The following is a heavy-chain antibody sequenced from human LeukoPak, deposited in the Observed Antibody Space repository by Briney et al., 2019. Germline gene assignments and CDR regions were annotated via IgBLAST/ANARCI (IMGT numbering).Heavy chain of an antibody. CDR1: GFTFSTYS. CDR2: ISSSSSTI. J-gene: IGHJ1*01. CDR3: AKDSDYYHSSGYYYAYFQH. Sequence: GGSLRLSCAASGFTFSTYSMNWVRQAPGKGLEWVSYISSSSSTIYYADSVKGRFTISRDNAKNSLYLQMNSLRDEDTAVYYCAKDSDYYHSSGYYYAYFQHWGQGTLVTVSS. V-gene: IGHV3-48*02. D-gene: IGHD3-22*01.